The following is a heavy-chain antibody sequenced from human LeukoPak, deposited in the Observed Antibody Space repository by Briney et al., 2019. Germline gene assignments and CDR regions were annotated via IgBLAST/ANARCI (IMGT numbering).Heavy chain of an antibody. V-gene: IGHV4-59*01. CDR1: GGSISSYY. CDR2: IYYSGST. Sequence: SETLSLTCTVSGGSISSYYWSWIRQPPGKGLEWIGYIYYSGSTNYNPSLKSRVTISVDTSKNQFSLKLSSVTAADTAVYYCARAQNWYSSGWKIEYYFDYWGQGTLVTVSS. CDR3: ARAQNWYSSGWKIEYYFDY. J-gene: IGHJ4*02. D-gene: IGHD6-25*01.